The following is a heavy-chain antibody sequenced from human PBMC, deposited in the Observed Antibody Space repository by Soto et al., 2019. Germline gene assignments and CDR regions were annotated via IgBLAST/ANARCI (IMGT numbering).Heavy chain of an antibody. CDR1: GFTFSSYA. CDR3: ARDAPPGGVMEWLVPSD. Sequence: PGGSLRLSCAASGFTFSSYAMHWVRQAPGKGLEWVAVISYDGSNKYYADSVKGRFTISRDNSKNTLYLQMNSLRAEDTAVYYCARDAPPGGVMEWLVPSDWGQGTLVTVSS. J-gene: IGHJ4*02. D-gene: IGHD6-19*01. V-gene: IGHV3-30-3*01. CDR2: ISYDGSNK.